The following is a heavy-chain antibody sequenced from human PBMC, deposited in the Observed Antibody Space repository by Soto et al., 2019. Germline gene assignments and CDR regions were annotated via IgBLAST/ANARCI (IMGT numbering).Heavy chain of an antibody. CDR2: ISAYNGNT. CDR1: GYTFTSYG. V-gene: IGHV1-18*01. Sequence: ASXKVSCKASGYTFTSYGISWVRQAPGQGLEWMGWISAYNGNTNYAQKLQGRVTMTTDTSTSTAYMELRSLRSDDTAVYYCARDCSSTSCYRFDPWGQGTLVTVSS. J-gene: IGHJ5*02. CDR3: ARDCSSTSCYRFDP. D-gene: IGHD2-2*02.